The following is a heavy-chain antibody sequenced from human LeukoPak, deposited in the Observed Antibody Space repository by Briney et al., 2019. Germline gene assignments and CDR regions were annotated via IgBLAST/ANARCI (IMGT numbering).Heavy chain of an antibody. J-gene: IGHJ4*02. CDR3: ARAGPHYDYVWGSYRGFDY. Sequence: SETLSLTCTVSGGSVSSGSYYCSWIRQPPGKGLEWIGYIYYSGSTNYNPSLKSRVTISVDTSKNQFSLKLSSVTAADTAVYYCARAGPHYDYVWGSYRGFDYWGQGTLVTVSS. CDR2: IYYSGST. V-gene: IGHV4-61*01. CDR1: GGSVSSGSYY. D-gene: IGHD3-16*02.